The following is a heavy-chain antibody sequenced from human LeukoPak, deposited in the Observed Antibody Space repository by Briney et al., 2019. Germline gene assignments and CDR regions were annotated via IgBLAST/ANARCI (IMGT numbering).Heavy chain of an antibody. CDR3: ATEGDRIRFDT. Sequence: SETLSLTCAVYGGSLSADFWSWIRQPPGKGLEWIGDIYHGGSTKYNPSLESRVTISVDTSKNQFSLRLTSVTAADTAVYYCATEGDRIRFDTWGQGALGTGSS. J-gene: IGHJ5*02. V-gene: IGHV4-34*01. CDR1: GGSLSADF. CDR2: IYHGGST. D-gene: IGHD3-16*01.